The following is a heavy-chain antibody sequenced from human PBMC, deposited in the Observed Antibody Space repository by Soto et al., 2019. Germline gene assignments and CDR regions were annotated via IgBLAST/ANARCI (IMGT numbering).Heavy chain of an antibody. CDR3: ARIHTYSVSSPLDY. Sequence: ASVKVSCKASGYTFTAYFIHWVRQAPGQGLQWMGWINPNSGGTNYPRAFQGRVTMTRDTSISTAYMELNRLTSDDTAVFFCARIHTYSVSSPLDYWGQGTLVTVSS. CDR1: GYTFTAYF. CDR2: INPNSGGT. D-gene: IGHD6-6*01. J-gene: IGHJ4*02. V-gene: IGHV1-2*02.